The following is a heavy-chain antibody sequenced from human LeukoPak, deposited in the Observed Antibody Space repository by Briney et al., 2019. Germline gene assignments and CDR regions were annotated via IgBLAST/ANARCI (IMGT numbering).Heavy chain of an antibody. D-gene: IGHD4-4*01. CDR3: AKDRDPVTPYYFDY. CDR1: GFTFSSYA. J-gene: IGHJ4*02. V-gene: IGHV3-9*01. Sequence: GGSLRLSCAASGFTFSSYAMHWVRQAPGKGLEWVSGISWNSGSIGYADSVKGRFTISRDNAKNSLYLQMNSLRAEDTALYYCAKDRDPVTPYYFDYWGQGTLVTVSS. CDR2: ISWNSGSI.